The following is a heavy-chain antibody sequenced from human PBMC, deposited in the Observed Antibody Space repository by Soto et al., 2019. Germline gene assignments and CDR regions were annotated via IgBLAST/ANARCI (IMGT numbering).Heavy chain of an antibody. CDR1: GGSISSGGYY. J-gene: IGHJ6*02. Sequence: SETLSLTCTVSGGSISSGGYYWSWIRQHPGKGLEWIGYIYYSGSTYYNPSLKSRVTISVDTSKNQFSLKLSSVTAADTAVYYCARRDFWSGVSAVWGQGTTVTVSS. V-gene: IGHV4-31*03. CDR2: IYYSGST. CDR3: ARRDFWSGVSAV. D-gene: IGHD3-3*01.